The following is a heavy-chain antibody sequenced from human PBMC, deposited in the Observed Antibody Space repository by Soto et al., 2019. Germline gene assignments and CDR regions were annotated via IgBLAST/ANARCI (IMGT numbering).Heavy chain of an antibody. J-gene: IGHJ2*01. V-gene: IGHV3-7*01. CDR3: ARDFDV. CDR1: GFSFSAYW. CDR2: IKQDGSEQ. Sequence: EVQLVESGGGLVQPGGSLRLSCEASGFSFSAYWMSWVRQAPGKGLEWVANIKQDGSEQYYVDSVKGRFTISRNNAKNSLYLQMNSLRAEDTAVFYCARDFDVWGHGTLVTVSS.